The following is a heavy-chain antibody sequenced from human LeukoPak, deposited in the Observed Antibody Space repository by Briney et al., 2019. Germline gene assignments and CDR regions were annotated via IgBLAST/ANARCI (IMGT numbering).Heavy chain of an antibody. CDR1: GYSFTTYW. V-gene: IGHV5-51*01. D-gene: IGHD3-10*01. CDR2: IYPGDSDT. J-gene: IGHJ5*02. CDR3: VRHLISDGARWFDP. Sequence: GESLKISCKGSGYSFTTYWIAWVRQMPGKGLEWMGSIYPGDSDTTYSPSFQGQVTISVDKSISTAYLQWSSLKASDTAMYYCVRHLISDGARWFDPWGQGTLVTVSS.